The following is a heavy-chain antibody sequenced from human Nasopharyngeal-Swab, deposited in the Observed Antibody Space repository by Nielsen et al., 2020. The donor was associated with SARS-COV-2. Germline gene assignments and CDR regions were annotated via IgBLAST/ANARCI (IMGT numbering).Heavy chain of an antibody. D-gene: IGHD2-2*01. CDR2: INHSGST. V-gene: IGHV4-34*01. CDR3: ARGARGYCSSTSCRYYFDY. CDR1: GGSFSGYY. J-gene: IGHJ4*02. Sequence: SETLSLTCAVYGGSFSGYYWSWISQPPGKGLEWIGEINHSGSTNYNPSLKSRVTISVDTSKNQFSLKLSSVTAADTAVYYCARGARGYCSSTSCRYYFDYWGQGTLVTVSS.